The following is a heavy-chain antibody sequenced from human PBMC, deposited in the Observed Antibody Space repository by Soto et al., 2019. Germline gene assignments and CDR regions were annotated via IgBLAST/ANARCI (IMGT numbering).Heavy chain of an antibody. CDR2: IIPIFGTA. CDR1: GGTFSNYA. Sequence: ASVKVSCKTSGGTFSNYAINWVRQAPGQGLEWMGGIIPIFGTADYAQNFQGRVTITADESTSTAYMELSSLRSEDTAVYYCAREMFYYDSNGYFDYWGQGTLVTVSS. J-gene: IGHJ4*02. D-gene: IGHD3-22*01. V-gene: IGHV1-69*13. CDR3: AREMFYYDSNGYFDY.